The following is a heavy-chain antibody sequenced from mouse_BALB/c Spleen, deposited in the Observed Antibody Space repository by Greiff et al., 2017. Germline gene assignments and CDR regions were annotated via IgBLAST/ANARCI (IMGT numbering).Heavy chain of an antibody. Sequence: VQLQQSGPGLVKPSQSLSLTCTVTGYSITSDYAWNWIRQFPGNKLEWMGYISYSGSTSYNPSLKSRISITRDTSKNQFFLQLNSVTTEDTATYYCALDGYYPAWFAYWGQGTLVTVSA. V-gene: IGHV3-2*02. CDR2: ISYSGST. CDR1: GYSITSDYA. J-gene: IGHJ3*01. D-gene: IGHD2-3*01. CDR3: ALDGYYPAWFAY.